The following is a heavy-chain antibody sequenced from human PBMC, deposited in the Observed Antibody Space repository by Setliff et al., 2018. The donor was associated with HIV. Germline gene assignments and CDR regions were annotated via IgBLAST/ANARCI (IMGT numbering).Heavy chain of an antibody. V-gene: IGHV4-30-4*01. D-gene: IGHD2-15*01. CDR1: GDSINSGDSY. CDR3: ARQVPNLGTYSSGGSDY. Sequence: SETLSLTCTVSGDSINSGDSYWTWIRHHPGKGLEWIGYIYYSGSTNYNPSLKSRVTISIDTSKNQFSLKLTSVTAADSAVYYCARQVPNLGTYSSGGSDYWGRGTLVTVS. CDR2: IYYSGST. J-gene: IGHJ4*02.